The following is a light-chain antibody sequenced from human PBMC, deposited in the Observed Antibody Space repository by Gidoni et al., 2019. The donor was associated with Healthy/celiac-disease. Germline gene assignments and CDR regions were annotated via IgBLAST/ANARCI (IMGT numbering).Light chain of an antibody. V-gene: IGKV3-20*01. Sequence: EIVFTQSPGTLSLSPGERATLSCRASQSVSSSYLAWYQQKPGQAPRLLIYGASSRATGIPDRFSGSGSGTDFTLTISSLEPEDFAVYYCQQYGSSPLTFXGXTKVEIK. CDR2: GAS. CDR3: QQYGSSPLT. J-gene: IGKJ4*01. CDR1: QSVSSSY.